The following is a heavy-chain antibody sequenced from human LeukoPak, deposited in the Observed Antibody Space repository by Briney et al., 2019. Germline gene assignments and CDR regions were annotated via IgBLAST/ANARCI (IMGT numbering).Heavy chain of an antibody. CDR3: ARATSIFGVVIHRYYYYYMDV. D-gene: IGHD3-3*01. V-gene: IGHV4-4*07. CDR2: IYTSGST. Sequence: SSETLSLTCTVSGGSISSYYWSWIRQPAGKGLEWIGRIYTSGSTNYNPSLKSRVTISVDTSKNQFSLKLSSVTAADTAVYYCARATSIFGVVIHRYYYYYMDVWGKGTTVTVSS. J-gene: IGHJ6*03. CDR1: GGSISSYY.